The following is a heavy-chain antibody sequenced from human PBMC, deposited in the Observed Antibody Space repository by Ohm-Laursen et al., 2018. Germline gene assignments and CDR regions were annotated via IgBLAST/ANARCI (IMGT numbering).Heavy chain of an antibody. Sequence: GASVKVSCKAPGYILTDYYINWVRQAPGQGLEWMGWINPNSGATNYAQKFQVRVTLTRDTSISTAYMELRSLTSDDTAVYYCARDRGDLGYWGQGTLVIVSS. CDR3: ARDRGDLGY. J-gene: IGHJ4*02. V-gene: IGHV1-2*02. CDR1: GYILTDYY. CDR2: INPNSGAT. D-gene: IGHD3-10*01.